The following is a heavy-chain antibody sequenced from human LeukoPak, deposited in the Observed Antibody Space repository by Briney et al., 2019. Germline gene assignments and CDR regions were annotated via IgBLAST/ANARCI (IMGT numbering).Heavy chain of an antibody. CDR2: IYYSGST. CDR1: GGSISSGDYY. Sequence: SQTLSLTCTVSGGSISSGDYYWSWIRQPPGKGLEWIGYIYYSGSTYYNPSLKSRVTISVDTSKNQLSLKLSSVTAADTAVYYCARVVEVPAASPGYFQHWGQGTLVTVSS. CDR3: ARVVEVPAASPGYFQH. D-gene: IGHD2-2*01. V-gene: IGHV4-30-4*08. J-gene: IGHJ1*01.